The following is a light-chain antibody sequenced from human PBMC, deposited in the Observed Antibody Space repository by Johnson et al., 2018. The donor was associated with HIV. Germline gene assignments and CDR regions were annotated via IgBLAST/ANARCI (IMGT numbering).Light chain of an antibody. CDR3: GTWDSSPRACRV. J-gene: IGLJ1*01. V-gene: IGLV1-51*02. CDR1: SSNIGNNY. CDR2: ENN. Sequence: QSVLTQPPSVSAAPGQKVTISCSGSSSNIGNNYVSWYQQLPGTAPKLLIYENNKRPSGIPDRFSGSKSGTSATLGITGLQTGDEADYYCGTWDSSPRACRVFGTGTKVTVL.